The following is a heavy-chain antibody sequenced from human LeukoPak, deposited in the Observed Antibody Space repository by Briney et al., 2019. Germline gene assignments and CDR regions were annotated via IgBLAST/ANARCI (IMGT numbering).Heavy chain of an antibody. CDR1: GFTFSSYA. CDR3: ASVFWGSSGYYFEY. CDR2: IKQDGSEK. Sequence: PGGSLRLSCAAPGFTFSSYAMSWVRQAPGRGLEWVANIKQDGSEKYYVDSVKGRFTISRDNAKNSLFLHMNSLRVEDTAVYYCASVFWGSSGYYFEYWGQGALLTVSS. V-gene: IGHV3-7*02. J-gene: IGHJ4*02. D-gene: IGHD3-22*01.